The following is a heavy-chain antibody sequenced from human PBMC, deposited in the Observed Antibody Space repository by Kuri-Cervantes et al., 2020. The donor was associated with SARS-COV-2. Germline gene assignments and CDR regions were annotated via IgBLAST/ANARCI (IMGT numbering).Heavy chain of an antibody. CDR3: ARDLTLGYCSGGSCYYYYYGMDV. CDR2: ISYDGSNK. CDR1: GFTFSSYA. V-gene: IGHV3-30-3*01. Sequence: GESLKISCAASGFTFSSYAMHWVRQAPGKGLEWVAIISYDGSNKYYADSVKGRFTISRDNSKNTLYLQMNSLRPEDTAVYYCARDLTLGYCSGGSCYYYYYGMDVWGQGTTVTVSS. J-gene: IGHJ6*02. D-gene: IGHD2-15*01.